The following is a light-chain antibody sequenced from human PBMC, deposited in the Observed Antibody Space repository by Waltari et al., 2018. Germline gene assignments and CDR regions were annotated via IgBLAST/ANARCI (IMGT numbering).Light chain of an antibody. CDR2: WAA. J-gene: IGKJ1*01. V-gene: IGKV4-1*01. CDR3: QQYYSTPRT. Sequence: DIVMTQSPDSLAVSLGERATINCKSSPSVLYSSNNKNYLGWYQQKPGPPPKLLIYWAATRESGVPDLFSGSGSGTDFTLTISSLQAEDVAVYYCQQYYSTPRTFGQGTKGEIK. CDR1: PSVLYSSNNKNY.